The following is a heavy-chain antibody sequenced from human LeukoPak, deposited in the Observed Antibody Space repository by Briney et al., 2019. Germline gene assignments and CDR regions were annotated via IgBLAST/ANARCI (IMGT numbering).Heavy chain of an antibody. CDR2: IYSGGST. V-gene: IGHV3-53*01. CDR3: ARENGYSYGDAFDI. CDR1: GFTVSSNC. D-gene: IGHD5-18*01. J-gene: IGHJ3*02. Sequence: GGSLRLSCAASGFTVSSNCMSWVRQAPGKGLEWVSVIYSGGSTYYADSVKGRFTISRDNSKNTLYLQMNSLRAEDTAVYYCARENGYSYGDAFDIWGQGTMVTVSS.